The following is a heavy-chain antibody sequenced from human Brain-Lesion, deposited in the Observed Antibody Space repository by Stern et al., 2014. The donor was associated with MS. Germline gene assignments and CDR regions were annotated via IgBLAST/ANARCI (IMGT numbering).Heavy chain of an antibody. V-gene: IGHV3-30*18. D-gene: IGHD5-18*01. J-gene: IGHJ3*01. Sequence: VQLVESGGGVVQPGRSLRFSCAASGFTFSSYGMHWVRQAPGKGLEWVAMISYDGSDTAYADSVKGRLTISRDNSKNMLYLQLNSLRPEDTAVYYCAKWTPGRVAIVTIAEGSAALDLWGRGTMVTVSS. CDR2: ISYDGSDT. CDR3: AKWTPGRVAIVTIAEGSAALDL. CDR1: GFTFSSYG.